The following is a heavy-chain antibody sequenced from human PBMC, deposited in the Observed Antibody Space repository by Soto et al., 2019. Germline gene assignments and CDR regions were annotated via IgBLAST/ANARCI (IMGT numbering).Heavy chain of an antibody. Sequence: QVLLVQSGAEMKQPGSSVSVSCKASGDSFTNYAFTWVRQAPGQGPEWLGGIILALGTPHYSQRCQGRLTITADATTSTVYMEFGCLRLDDTAVYYWGRYCTTTKCRRGYYLDRWGQGTLLTVAS. CDR2: IILALGTP. CDR3: GRYCTTTKCRRGYYLDR. D-gene: IGHD2-8*01. V-gene: IGHV1-69*01. J-gene: IGHJ5*02. CDR1: GDSFTNYA.